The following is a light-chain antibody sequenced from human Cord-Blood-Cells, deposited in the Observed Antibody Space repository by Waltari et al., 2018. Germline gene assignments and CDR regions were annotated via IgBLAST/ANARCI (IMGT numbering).Light chain of an antibody. V-gene: IGLV3-1*01. CDR3: QAWDSSTVV. CDR2: QDS. CDR1: KLGDKY. J-gene: IGLJ2*01. Sequence: SYELTQPPSVSVSPGQTASITCSGDKLGDKYACWYQQKPGQSPVLVIYQDSKRPSGIPERFSGSNSWNTATLTISGTQAMYEADYYCQAWDSSTVVFGGSTKLTVL.